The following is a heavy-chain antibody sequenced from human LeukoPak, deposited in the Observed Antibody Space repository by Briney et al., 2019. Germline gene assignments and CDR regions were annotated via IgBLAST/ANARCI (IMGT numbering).Heavy chain of an antibody. CDR3: ARDRVLLWFGELPQPFDY. J-gene: IGHJ4*02. Sequence: GASVKVSCKASGYTFTGYYMHWVRQAPGQGLEWMGWINPNSGGTNYAQKFQSRVTMTRDTSISTAYMELSRLRSDDTAVYYCARDRVLLWFGELPQPFDYWGQGTLVTVSS. CDR2: INPNSGGT. D-gene: IGHD3-10*01. V-gene: IGHV1-2*02. CDR1: GYTFTGYY.